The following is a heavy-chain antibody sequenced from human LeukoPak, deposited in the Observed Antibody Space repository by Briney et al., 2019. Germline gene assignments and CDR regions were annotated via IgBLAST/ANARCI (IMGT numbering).Heavy chain of an antibody. CDR1: GFTFSSYW. CDR3: ARGGVYYDSSGYYYGLDY. Sequence: GGSLRLSCAASGFTFSSYWMSWVRQAPGKGLEWVANIKEDGSEKYYVDSVKGRFTISRDNAKKSLYLQMNSLRAEDTAVYYCARGGVYYDSSGYYYGLDYWGQGTLVTVSS. D-gene: IGHD3-22*01. J-gene: IGHJ4*02. CDR2: IKEDGSEK. V-gene: IGHV3-7*01.